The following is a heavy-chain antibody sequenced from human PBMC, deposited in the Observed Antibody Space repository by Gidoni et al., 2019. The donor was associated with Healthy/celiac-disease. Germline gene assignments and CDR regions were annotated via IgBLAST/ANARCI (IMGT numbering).Heavy chain of an antibody. J-gene: IGHJ6*02. CDR1: GFSLSTSGMC. CDR3: ARIRRIAAAGYYYYYGMDV. V-gene: IGHV2-70*01. D-gene: IGHD6-13*01. Sequence: QVTLRESGPALVKPTQTLTLTCTFSGFSLSTSGMCVSWIRQPPGKALEWLALIDWDDDKYYSTSLKTRLTISKDTSKNQVVLTMTNMDPVDTATYYCARIRRIAAAGYYYYYGMDVWGQGTTVTVSS. CDR2: IDWDDDK.